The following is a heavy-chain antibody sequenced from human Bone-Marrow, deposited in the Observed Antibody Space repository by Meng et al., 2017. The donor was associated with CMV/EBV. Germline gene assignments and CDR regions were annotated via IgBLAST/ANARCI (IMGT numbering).Heavy chain of an antibody. D-gene: IGHD3-22*01. CDR1: GGSFSGYY. J-gene: IGHJ3*02. CDR3: ASMYYYDSSGYYYSPTEPNDAFDI. CDR2: INHSGST. Sequence: SETLSLTCAVYGGSFSGYYWSWIRQPPGKGLEWMGEINHSGSTNYNPSLKSRVTISVDTSKNQFSLKLSSVTAADTAVYYCASMYYYDSSGYYYSPTEPNDAFDIWGQGTMVTVSS. V-gene: IGHV4-34*01.